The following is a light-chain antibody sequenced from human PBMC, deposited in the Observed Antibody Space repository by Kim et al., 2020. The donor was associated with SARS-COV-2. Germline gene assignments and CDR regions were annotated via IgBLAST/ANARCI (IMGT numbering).Light chain of an antibody. Sequence: QGERATLSCRASQSVSSYLAWYQQKPGQAPRLLIYDASNRATGIPARFSGSGSGTDFTLTISSLEPEDFAVYYCQQRSNWPPKITFGQGTRLEIK. CDR1: QSVSSY. V-gene: IGKV3-11*01. J-gene: IGKJ5*01. CDR3: QQRSNWPPKIT. CDR2: DAS.